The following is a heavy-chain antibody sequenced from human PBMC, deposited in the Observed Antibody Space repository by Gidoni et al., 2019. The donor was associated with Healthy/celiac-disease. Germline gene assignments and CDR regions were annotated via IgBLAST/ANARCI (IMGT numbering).Heavy chain of an antibody. CDR2: IYYSGST. CDR3: ARHRYYDSSGYYYCFDY. CDR1: GGSINSSSYY. V-gene: IGHV4-39*01. J-gene: IGHJ4*02. D-gene: IGHD3-22*01. Sequence: QLQLQESGPGLVKPSETLSLTCTVSGGSINSSSYYWGWIRQPPWKGLEWIGSIYYSGSTYYNPSLKSRFTISVDTSKNQFSLKPSSVTDADTAVYYCARHRYYDSSGYYYCFDYWGQGTLVTVSS.